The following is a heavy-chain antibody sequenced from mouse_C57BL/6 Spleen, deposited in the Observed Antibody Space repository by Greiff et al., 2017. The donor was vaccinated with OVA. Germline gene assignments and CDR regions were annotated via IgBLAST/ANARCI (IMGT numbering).Heavy chain of an antibody. J-gene: IGHJ4*01. CDR3: TRYARDYYAMDY. D-gene: IGHD6-5*01. CDR1: GYTFTDYE. Sequence: VKVVESGAELVRPGASVTLSCKASGYTFTDYEMHWVKQTPVHGLEWIGAIDPETGGTAYNQKFTGKATLTADKSSSTAYMELRSLTSEDSAVYYCTRYARDYYAMDYWGQGTSVTVSS. V-gene: IGHV1-15*01. CDR2: IDPETGGT.